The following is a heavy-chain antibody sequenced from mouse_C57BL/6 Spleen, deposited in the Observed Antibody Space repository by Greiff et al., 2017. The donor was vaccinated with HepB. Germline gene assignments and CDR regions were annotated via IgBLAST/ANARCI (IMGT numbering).Heavy chain of an antibody. CDR2: IYPGDGDT. D-gene: IGHD1-1*01. CDR1: GYAFSSSW. V-gene: IGHV1-82*01. CDR3: ASRDYYGSSYFDY. J-gene: IGHJ2*01. Sequence: QVQLQQSGPELVKPGASVKISCKASGYAFSSSWMNWVKQRPGKGLEWIGRIYPGDGDTNYNGKFKGKATLTADKSSSTASMQLSSLTSEDSAVYFCASRDYYGSSYFDYWGQGTTLTVSS.